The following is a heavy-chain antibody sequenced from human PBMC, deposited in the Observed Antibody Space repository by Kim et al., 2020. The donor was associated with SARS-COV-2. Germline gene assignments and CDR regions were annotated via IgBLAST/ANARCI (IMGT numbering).Heavy chain of an antibody. Sequence: SETLSLTCTVSGGSISSGGYYWSWIRQHPGKGLEWIGYIYYSGNTYYNPSLKSRVSISVDTSKNQFSLRLSSVTAADTAVYYCARALRGYSTTPLDYWGQGTLVTVSS. V-gene: IGHV4-31*03. CDR2: IYYSGNT. CDR3: ARALRGYSTTPLDY. D-gene: IGHD5-18*01. J-gene: IGHJ4*02. CDR1: GGSISSGGYY.